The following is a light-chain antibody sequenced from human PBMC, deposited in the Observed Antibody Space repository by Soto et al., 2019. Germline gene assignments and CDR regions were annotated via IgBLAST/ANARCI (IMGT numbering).Light chain of an antibody. Sequence: QSALTQPASVSGSPGQSITLSCTGTNSDIGRYNYVSWYQQHPGKAPKLMIYAVTDRPSGVSSRFSGSKSGNTASLTISGLQAEDEADYYCSSYTSSSTLFGTGTKVTVL. CDR1: NSDIGRYNY. CDR2: AVT. J-gene: IGLJ1*01. V-gene: IGLV2-14*01. CDR3: SSYTSSSTL.